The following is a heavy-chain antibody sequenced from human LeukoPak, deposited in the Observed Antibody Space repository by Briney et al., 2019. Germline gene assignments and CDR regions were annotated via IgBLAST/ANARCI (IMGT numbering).Heavy chain of an antibody. D-gene: IGHD2-21*02. CDR3: ARRGGDCYSRGACYFDY. CDR2: INHSGST. V-gene: IGHV4-34*01. CDR1: GGSFSGYY. Sequence: SETLSLTCAVYGGSFSGYYWSWIRQPPGKGLEWIGEINHSGSTNYNPSLKSRVTISVDTSKNQFSLKLSSVTAADTAVYYCARRGGDCYSRGACYFDYWGQGTLVTVSS. J-gene: IGHJ4*02.